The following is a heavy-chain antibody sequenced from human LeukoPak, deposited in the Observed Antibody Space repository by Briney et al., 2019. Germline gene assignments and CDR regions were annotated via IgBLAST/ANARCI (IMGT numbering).Heavy chain of an antibody. J-gene: IGHJ4*02. Sequence: GGSLRLSCAASGFTVSSNYMSWVRQAPGKGLEWVSAISGSGGSTYYADSVKGRFTISRDNSKNTLYLQMNSLRAEDTAVYYCAKDYSSFDYWGQGTLVTVSS. CDR2: ISGSGGST. V-gene: IGHV3-23*01. D-gene: IGHD6-19*01. CDR1: GFTVSSNY. CDR3: AKDYSSFDY.